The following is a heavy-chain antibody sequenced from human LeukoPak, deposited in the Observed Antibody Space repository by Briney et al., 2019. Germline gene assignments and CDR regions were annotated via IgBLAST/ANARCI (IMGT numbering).Heavy chain of an antibody. J-gene: IGHJ4*02. CDR2: IYYSGST. CDR1: GGSISSYY. CDR3: ARLEHETPY. Sequence: PSETLSLTCTVSGGSISSYYWSWIRQPPGKGLEWIGYIYYSGSTNYNPSLKSRVTISVDTSKNQFSLKLSSVTAADTAVYYCARLEHETPYWGQGTLVTVSS. V-gene: IGHV4-59*08. D-gene: IGHD1/OR15-1a*01.